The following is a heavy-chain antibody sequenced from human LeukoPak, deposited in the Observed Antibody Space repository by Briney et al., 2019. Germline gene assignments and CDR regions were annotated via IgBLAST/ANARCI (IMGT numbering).Heavy chain of an antibody. CDR1: GVSFSGYY. CDR2: INHSGST. D-gene: IGHD1-14*01. CDR3: ARGWYDFDY. Sequence: SETLSLTCAVYGVSFSGYYWSWIRQPPGKGLEWIGEINHSGSTNYNPSLKSRVTISVDTSKNQFSLKLSSVTAADTAVYYCARGWYDFDYWGQGTLVTVSS. J-gene: IGHJ4*02. V-gene: IGHV4-34*01.